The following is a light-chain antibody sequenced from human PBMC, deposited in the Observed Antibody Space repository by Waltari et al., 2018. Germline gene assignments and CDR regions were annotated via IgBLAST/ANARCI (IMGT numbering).Light chain of an antibody. V-gene: IGKV1-9*01. Sequence: DIPLTQSPSFLSASVGDRVTITCRASQDISSSLAWYQQKPGQAPKLLIYAASTLQSGVPSRLSGSGSGTEFTLTISSLQPEDFVTYYCQQVNNYPFTFGPGTILDVK. CDR3: QQVNNYPFT. J-gene: IGKJ3*01. CDR1: QDISSS. CDR2: AAS.